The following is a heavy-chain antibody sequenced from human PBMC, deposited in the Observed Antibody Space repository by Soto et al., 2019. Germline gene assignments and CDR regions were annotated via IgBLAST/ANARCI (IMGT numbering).Heavy chain of an antibody. V-gene: IGHV3-23*01. D-gene: IGHD2-15*01. J-gene: IGHJ4*02. CDR1: GFTFSSYA. Sequence: EVQLLESGGGLVQPGGSLRLSCAASGFTFSSYAMSWVRQAPGKGLEWVSAISGSGGSTYYADSVKGRFTISRDNSKNTLYLQKNSLRAEDTAVYYCAKPGHCSGGSCCQFDFWGQGTLVTVSS. CDR2: ISGSGGST. CDR3: AKPGHCSGGSCCQFDF.